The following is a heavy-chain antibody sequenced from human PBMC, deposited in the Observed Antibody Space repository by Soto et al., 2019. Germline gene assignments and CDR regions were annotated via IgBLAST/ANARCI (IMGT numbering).Heavy chain of an antibody. D-gene: IGHD2-21*02. CDR1: GGTFSSYT. CDR2: IIPILGIA. Sequence: QVQLVQSGAEVKKPGSSVKVSCKASGGTFSSYTISWVRQAPGQGLEWMGRIIPILGIANYAQKFQGRVTITADKSTSTAYMELSSLRSEDTAVYYCARDRTYCGGDCYDAFDIWGQGTMVTVSS. J-gene: IGHJ3*02. CDR3: ARDRTYCGGDCYDAFDI. V-gene: IGHV1-69*08.